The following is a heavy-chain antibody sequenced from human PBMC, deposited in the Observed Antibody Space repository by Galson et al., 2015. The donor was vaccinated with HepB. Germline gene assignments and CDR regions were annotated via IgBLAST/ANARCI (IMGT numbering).Heavy chain of an antibody. Sequence: SVKVSCKASGYTFTSYAMHWVRQAPGQRLEWMGWINAGNGNTKYSQKFQGRVTITRDTSASTAYMELSSLRSEDTAVYYCARSPRGFGELLYLPAFDPWGQGTLVTVSS. V-gene: IGHV1-3*01. CDR3: ARSPRGFGELLYLPAFDP. J-gene: IGHJ5*02. CDR1: GYTFTSYA. D-gene: IGHD3-10*01. CDR2: INAGNGNT.